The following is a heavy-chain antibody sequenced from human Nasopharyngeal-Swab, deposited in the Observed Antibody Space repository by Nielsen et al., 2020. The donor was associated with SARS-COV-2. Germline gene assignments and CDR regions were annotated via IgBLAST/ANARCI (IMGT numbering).Heavy chain of an antibody. V-gene: IGHV3-9*03. CDR1: GFTFDDYG. D-gene: IGHD3-3*01. Sequence: GGSLRLSCAASGFTFDDYGMHWVRQAPGKGLGWVSGISWDGLTISYADSVKGRFTISRDNAKNSLYLQMNSLRVEDMAFYYCAKATNARYDFWSGSFDYWGQGTLVTVSS. CDR2: ISWDGLTI. J-gene: IGHJ4*02. CDR3: AKATNARYDFWSGSFDY.